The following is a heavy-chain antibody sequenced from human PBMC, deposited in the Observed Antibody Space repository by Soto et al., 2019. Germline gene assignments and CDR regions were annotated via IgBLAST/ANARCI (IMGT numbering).Heavy chain of an antibody. CDR2: IKSNLEGGTT. D-gene: IGHD3-10*01. J-gene: IGHJ6*02. CDR1: GFPFKTAW. CDR3: ATDSRGSGMTYYFGMDL. V-gene: IGHV3-15*01. Sequence: PGGSLRLSCAASGFPFKTAWLSWVRQTAGKGLEWVGRIKSNLEGGTTDYSAAVKGRFSASRDDSRNTLHLEMNNLGTEDTGVYYCATDSRGSGMTYYFGMDLWGPGTTVTVSS.